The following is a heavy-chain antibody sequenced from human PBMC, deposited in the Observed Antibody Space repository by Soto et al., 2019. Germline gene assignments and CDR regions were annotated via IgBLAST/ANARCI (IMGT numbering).Heavy chain of an antibody. CDR2: IIPIFGTG. CDR3: AGTPLSALKLWWDDP. CDR1: GGPFRRPT. D-gene: IGHD1-26*01. V-gene: IGHV1-69*01. J-gene: IGHJ5*02. Sequence: QVQLVQSGAEVKKPGSSVKVSCKASGGPFRRPTISWVRQAPGHGLAWLGGIIPIFGTGNYAQKFQRRVTSTADERTTTACMELSSLRSEDTAVYYCAGTPLSALKLWWDDPWGQGTLVTVSS.